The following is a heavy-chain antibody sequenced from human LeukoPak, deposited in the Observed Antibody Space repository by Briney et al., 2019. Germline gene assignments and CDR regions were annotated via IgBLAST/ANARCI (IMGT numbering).Heavy chain of an antibody. J-gene: IGHJ5*02. CDR1: GGSISSSSYY. CDR3: ARVYRNTAMSPYNWFDP. V-gene: IGHV4-39*07. D-gene: IGHD5-18*01. CDR2: IYYSGST. Sequence: SETLSLTCTVSGGSISSSSYYWGWIRQPPGKGLEWIGSIYYSGSTYYNPSLKSRVTISVDTSKNQFSLKLSSVTAADTAVYYCARVYRNTAMSPYNWFDPWGQGTLVTVSS.